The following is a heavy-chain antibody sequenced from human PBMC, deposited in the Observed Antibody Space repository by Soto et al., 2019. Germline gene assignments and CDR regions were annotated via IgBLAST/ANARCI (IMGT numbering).Heavy chain of an antibody. V-gene: IGHV3-23*01. CDR2: ISGSGGST. D-gene: IGHD3-3*01. Sequence: PGGSLRLSCAASGFTFSSYAMSWVRQAPGKGLEWVSAISGSGGSTYYADSVKGRFTISRDNSKNTLYLQMNSLRAEDTAVYYCAKAYYDFWSGYLNWFDPWGQGTLVTVS. CDR1: GFTFSSYA. CDR3: AKAYYDFWSGYLNWFDP. J-gene: IGHJ5*02.